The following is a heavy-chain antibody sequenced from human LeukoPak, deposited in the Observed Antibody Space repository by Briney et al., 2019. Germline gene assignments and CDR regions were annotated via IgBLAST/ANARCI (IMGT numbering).Heavy chain of an antibody. CDR3: AKDGYCSGGSCYSNY. J-gene: IGHJ4*02. D-gene: IGHD2-15*01. V-gene: IGHV3-9*01. CDR2: ISWNSGSI. Sequence: GGSLRLSCAASGFTFDDYAMRWVRQAPGKGLEWVSGISWNSGSIGYADSVKGRFTISRDNAKNSLYLQMNSLRAEDTALYYCAKDGYCSGGSCYSNYWGQGTLVTVSS. CDR1: GFTFDDYA.